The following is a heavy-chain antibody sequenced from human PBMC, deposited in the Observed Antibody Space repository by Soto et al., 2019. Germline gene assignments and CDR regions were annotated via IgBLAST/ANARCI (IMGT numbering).Heavy chain of an antibody. CDR2: IIPIFGTA. Sequence: SVKVSCKASGGTFSSYAISWVRQAPEQGLEWMGGIIPIFGTANYAQKFQGRVTITADESTSTAYMELSSLRSEDTAVYYCARDRRRGGSYPYYFDYWGQGTLVTVSS. CDR3: ARDRRRGGSYPYYFDY. V-gene: IGHV1-69*13. D-gene: IGHD1-26*01. J-gene: IGHJ4*02. CDR1: GGTFSSYA.